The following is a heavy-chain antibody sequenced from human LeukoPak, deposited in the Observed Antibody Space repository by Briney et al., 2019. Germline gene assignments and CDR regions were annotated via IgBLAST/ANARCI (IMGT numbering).Heavy chain of an antibody. V-gene: IGHV3-23*01. CDR3: ARGSSYYDTSGSYYFDY. D-gene: IGHD3-22*01. Sequence: QPGGSLRLSCAASGFTFSSYAMSWVRQAPGKGLEWVSAISGSGGSTYYADSVKGRFTISRDNSKNTLYLQMTSLRAEDTAVYYCARGSSYYDTSGSYYFDYWGQGTLVTVSS. CDR2: ISGSGGST. CDR1: GFTFSSYA. J-gene: IGHJ4*02.